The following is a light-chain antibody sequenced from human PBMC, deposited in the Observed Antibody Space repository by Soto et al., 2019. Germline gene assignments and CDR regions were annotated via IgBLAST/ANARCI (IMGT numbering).Light chain of an antibody. CDR2: EVT. V-gene: IGLV2-14*01. CDR3: SSYTTNITPVV. Sequence: QSALTQPASVSGSPGQSVTIPCTGTSSDVGGNIYVSWYQQHPGKAPKLMIYEVTNRPSGVSYRFSGSRSDNTASLTISGLQAEDEADYYCSSYTTNITPVVFGGGTKLTVL. J-gene: IGLJ2*01. CDR1: SSDVGGNIY.